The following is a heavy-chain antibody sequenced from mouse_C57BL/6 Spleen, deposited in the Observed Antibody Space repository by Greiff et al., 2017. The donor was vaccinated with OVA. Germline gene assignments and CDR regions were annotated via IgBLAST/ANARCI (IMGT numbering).Heavy chain of an antibody. CDR1: GYTFTSYW. D-gene: IGHD1-1*01. J-gene: IGHJ1*03. Sequence: QVQLKQPGTELVKPGASVKLSCKASGYTFTSYWMHWVKQRPGQGLEWIGNINPSNGGTNYNEKFKSKATLTVDKSSSTAYLQLSSLTSEDAAVYYCARSHYGSSYWDFDVWGTGTTVTVSS. V-gene: IGHV1-53*01. CDR2: INPSNGGT. CDR3: ARSHYGSSYWDFDV.